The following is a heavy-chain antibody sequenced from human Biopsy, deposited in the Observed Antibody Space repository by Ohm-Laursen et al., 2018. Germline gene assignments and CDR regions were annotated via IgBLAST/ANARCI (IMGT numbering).Heavy chain of an antibody. CDR3: AKHGSGWTGDDAFHI. CDR1: GGSISGSS. V-gene: IGHV4-59*08. D-gene: IGHD6-19*01. CDR2: ISYSRDT. J-gene: IGHJ3*02. Sequence: SDTLSLTCPVSGGSISGSSWSWIRQAPGKGLEWIGYISYSRDTNYNPSLKSRTTISVDTSKNQFSLKLTSVTAADTAVYYCAKHGSGWTGDDAFHIWGQGTMVTVSS.